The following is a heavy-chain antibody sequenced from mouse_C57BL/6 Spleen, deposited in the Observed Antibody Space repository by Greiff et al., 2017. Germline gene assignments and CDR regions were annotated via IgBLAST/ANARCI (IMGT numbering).Heavy chain of an antibody. J-gene: IGHJ4*01. CDR3: AREVVITTVSYYAMDY. CDR1: GYAFSSYW. V-gene: IGHV1-80*01. CDR2: IYPGDGDT. Sequence: VQLQPSWAELVKPGASVKISCKASGYAFSSYWMNWVKQRPGKGLEWIGQIYPGDGDTNYNGKFKGKATLTADKSSSTAYMQLSSRTSEDSAVYFCAREVVITTVSYYAMDYWGQGTSVTVSS. D-gene: IGHD1-1*01.